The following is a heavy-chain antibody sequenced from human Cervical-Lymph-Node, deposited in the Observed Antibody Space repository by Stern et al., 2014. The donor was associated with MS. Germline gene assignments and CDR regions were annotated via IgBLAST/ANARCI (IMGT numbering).Heavy chain of an antibody. D-gene: IGHD6-6*01. CDR2: LWFDGSNE. V-gene: IGHV3-33*01. CDR1: GFAFSSYA. J-gene: IGHJ4*02. Sequence: VQLVESGGGVAQPGRSLRLSCAASGFAFSSYAMHWVRQAPGKGLAWGAVLWFDGSNEYYADSVKGRFTISRDNSNNTLYLQMNSLRAEDTAVYFCARDLRIAPRRFDHWGQGTLVTVSS. CDR3: ARDLRIAPRRFDH.